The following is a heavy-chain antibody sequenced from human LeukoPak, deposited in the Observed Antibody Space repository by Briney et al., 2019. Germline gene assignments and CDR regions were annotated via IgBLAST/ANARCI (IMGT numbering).Heavy chain of an antibody. V-gene: IGHV3-74*01. CDR3: VRDGDYDAFDI. D-gene: IGHD4-17*01. J-gene: IGHJ3*02. CDR2: INSDGTST. Sequence: PGGSLRLSCAASGFTFSGYWMDWVRQAPGKGLVWVSRINSDGTSTGYADSVKGRFTISRDNAKKTLYLQMNSLRAEDTAVYYCVRDGDYDAFDIWGQGTMVTVSS. CDR1: GFTFSGYW.